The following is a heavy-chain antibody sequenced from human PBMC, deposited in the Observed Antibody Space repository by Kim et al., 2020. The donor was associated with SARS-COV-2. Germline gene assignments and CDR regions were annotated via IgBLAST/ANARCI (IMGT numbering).Heavy chain of an antibody. J-gene: IGHJ1*01. D-gene: IGHD6-19*01. Sequence: GGSLRLSCAASGFTFNNYAMSWVRQAPGKGLEWVSGIKNSGDRTSYADSVKGRFTISRDNSKNTLYLYMDSVSADDTAGYYCAKVTSGSSGWFGYFQNWGQGTLVTVSS. CDR2: IKNSGDRT. V-gene: IGHV3-23*01. CDR1: GFTFNNYA. CDR3: AKVTSGSSGWFGYFQN.